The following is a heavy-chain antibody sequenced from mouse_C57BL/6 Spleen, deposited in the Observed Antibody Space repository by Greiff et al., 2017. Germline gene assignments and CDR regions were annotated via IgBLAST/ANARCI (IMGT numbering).Heavy chain of an antibody. CDR1: GYSITSGYY. CDR3: ARADGYYLYYFDY. V-gene: IGHV3-6*01. Sequence: EVKLMESGPGLVKPSQSLSLTCSVTGYSITSGYYWNWIRQFPGNKLEWMGYISYDGSNNYNPSLKNRISITRDTSKNQFFLKLNSVTTEDTATYYCARADGYYLYYFDYWGQGTTLTVSS. CDR2: ISYDGSN. J-gene: IGHJ2*01. D-gene: IGHD2-3*01.